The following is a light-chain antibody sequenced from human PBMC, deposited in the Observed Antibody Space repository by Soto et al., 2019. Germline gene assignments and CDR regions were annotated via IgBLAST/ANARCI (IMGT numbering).Light chain of an antibody. V-gene: IGKV3-11*01. CDR1: QSVGSY. J-gene: IGKJ3*01. CDR3: LQRSIGFT. CDR2: GAS. Sequence: EIVLTQSPATLSLSPGERATLSCRASQSVGSYLAWYQQKPGQAPRLLIYGASNRAPGIPARFSGSGSGTDFTLTISSLEPEDVAVYHCLQRSIGFTFGPGTKVDIK.